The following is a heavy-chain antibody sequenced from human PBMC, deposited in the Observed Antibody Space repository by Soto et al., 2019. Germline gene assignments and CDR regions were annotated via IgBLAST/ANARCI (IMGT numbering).Heavy chain of an antibody. D-gene: IGHD2-21*01. CDR1: GASINTENDY. CDR3: ARRSHIVVAPT. CDR2: IYYGGTT. J-gene: IGHJ4*02. V-gene: IGHV4-39*01. Sequence: SETLSLTCTVSGASINTENDYWAWIRQPPGKGLEWIGSIYYGGTTFYNPSLKSRVTISADTSKNQFSLRLSSVTAADTALYYCARRSHIVVAPTWGQGVLVTVSS.